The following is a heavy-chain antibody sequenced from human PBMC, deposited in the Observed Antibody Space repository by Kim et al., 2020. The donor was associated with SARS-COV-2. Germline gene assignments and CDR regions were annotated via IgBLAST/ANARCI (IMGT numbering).Heavy chain of an antibody. V-gene: IGHV4-34*01. CDR1: GGSFSGYY. CDR2: INHSGST. Sequence: SETLSLTCAVYGGSFSGYYWSWIRQPPGKGLEWIGEINHSGSTNYNPSLKSRVTISVDTSKNQFSLKLSSVTAADTAVYYCPRGPVVVVVAATYWFDPWGQGTLVTVSS. D-gene: IGHD2-15*01. CDR3: PRGPVVVVVAATYWFDP. J-gene: IGHJ5*02.